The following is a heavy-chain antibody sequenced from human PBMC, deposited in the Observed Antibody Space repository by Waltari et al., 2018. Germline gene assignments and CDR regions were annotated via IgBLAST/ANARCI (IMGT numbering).Heavy chain of an antibody. CDR1: GFNFSSYG. Sequence: QVQLVESGGGVVQPGRSLRLSCAASGFNFSSYGMHWVRQAPGKGLEWVAVISYDGSNKYYADSVKGRFTISRDNSKNTLYLQMSRLRVEDTAVYYCASRDYDFWRGDYWGQGTLVTVSS. V-gene: IGHV3-30*03. J-gene: IGHJ4*02. CDR2: ISYDGSNK. D-gene: IGHD3-3*01. CDR3: ASRDYDFWRGDY.